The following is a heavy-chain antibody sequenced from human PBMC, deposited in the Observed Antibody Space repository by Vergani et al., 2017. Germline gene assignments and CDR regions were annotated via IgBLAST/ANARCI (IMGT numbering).Heavy chain of an antibody. CDR3: ARPSAPGDYDALDI. V-gene: IGHV3-23*01. J-gene: IGHJ3*02. CDR2: FSASGAPT. CDR1: GFIFSTYA. Sequence: EVQLLESGGDLVQPGGSLRLSCTASGFIFSTYAMSWVRQAPGKGLEWVSGFSASGAPTYYADSVKGRVTISRDNAKNSLYLQMNSLRAEDTAVYHCARPSAPGDYDALDIWGQGTMVTVSS. D-gene: IGHD4-17*01.